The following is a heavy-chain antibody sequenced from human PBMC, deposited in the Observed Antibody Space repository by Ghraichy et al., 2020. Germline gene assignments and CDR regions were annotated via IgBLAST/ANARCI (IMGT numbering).Heavy chain of an antibody. Sequence: GESLNISCAASGFTFSSYGMHWVRQAPGKGLEWVAVISYDGSNKYYADSVKGRFTISRDNSKNTLYLQMNSLRAEDTAVYYCAKDPTYYGSGRGDYFDYWGQGTLVTVSS. CDR3: AKDPTYYGSGRGDYFDY. J-gene: IGHJ4*02. V-gene: IGHV3-30*18. CDR2: ISYDGSNK. CDR1: GFTFSSYG. D-gene: IGHD3-10*01.